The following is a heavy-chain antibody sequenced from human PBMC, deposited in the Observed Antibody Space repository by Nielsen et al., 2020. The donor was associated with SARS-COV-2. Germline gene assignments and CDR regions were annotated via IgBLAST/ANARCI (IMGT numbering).Heavy chain of an antibody. J-gene: IGHJ6*02. CDR3: AKARITIFGVVTSGMDV. CDR2: IYSGGST. V-gene: IGHV3-53*01. Sequence: GGSLRLSCAASGFTVSSNYMSWVRQAPGKGLEWVSVIYSGGSTYYADSVKGRFTISRDNSKNTLYLQMNSLRAEDTAVYYCAKARITIFGVVTSGMDVWGQGTTVTVSS. D-gene: IGHD3-3*01. CDR1: GFTVSSNY.